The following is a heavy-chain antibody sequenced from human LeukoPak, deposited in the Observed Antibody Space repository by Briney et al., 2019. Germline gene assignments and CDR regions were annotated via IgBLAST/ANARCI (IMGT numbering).Heavy chain of an antibody. V-gene: IGHV3-23*01. CDR1: GFTFSSYG. CDR3: AKDPQRFSSGYYYDFDY. J-gene: IGHJ4*02. D-gene: IGHD3-22*01. CDR2: ISGSGGST. Sequence: GGSLRLSCAASGFTFSSYGMHWVRQAPGKGLEWVSAISGSGGSTYYADSVKGRFTISRDNSKNTLYLQMNSLRAEDTAVYYCAKDPQRFSSGYYYDFDYWGQGTLVTVSS.